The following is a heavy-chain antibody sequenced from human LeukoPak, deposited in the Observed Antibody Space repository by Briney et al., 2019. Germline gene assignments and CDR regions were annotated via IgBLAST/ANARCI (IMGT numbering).Heavy chain of an antibody. J-gene: IGHJ4*02. D-gene: IGHD3-10*01. V-gene: IGHV4-59*01. Sequence: SETLSLTCTVSGGSICSYYWSWIRQPPGKGLEWIGYIYYSGSTNYNPSLKSRVTISVDTSKNQFSLKLSSVTAADTAVYYCARAARPAYSGTYLAYWGQGTLVTVSS. CDR2: IYYSGST. CDR3: ARAARPAYSGTYLAY. CDR1: GGSICSYY.